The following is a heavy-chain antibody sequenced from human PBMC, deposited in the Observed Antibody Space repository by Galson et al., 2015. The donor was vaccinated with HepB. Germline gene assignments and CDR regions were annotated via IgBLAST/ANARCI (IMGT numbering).Heavy chain of an antibody. CDR1: GFSLSTSGVG. CDR2: IYWDDDK. Sequence: PALVKPTQTLTLTCTFSGFSLSTSGVGVGWIRQPPGKALEWLALIYWDDDKRYSPSLKSRLTITKDTSKNQVVLTMTNMDPVDTATYYCAHRQENRKGYYGSGSYYRPPGFEYFDYWGQVTLVTVSS. D-gene: IGHD3-10*01. CDR3: AHRQENRKGYYGSGSYYRPPGFEYFDY. V-gene: IGHV2-5*02. J-gene: IGHJ4*02.